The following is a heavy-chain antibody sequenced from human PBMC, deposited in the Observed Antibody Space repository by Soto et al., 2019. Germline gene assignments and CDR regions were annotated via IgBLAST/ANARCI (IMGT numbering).Heavy chain of an antibody. Sequence: GGSLRLSCAASGFTFSNAWMNWVRQAPGKGLEWVGRIKSKTDGGTTDYAAPVKGRFTISRDDSKNTLYLQMNSLKTEDTAVYYCTTLFPHYDFWSGYSRRSFDYWGQGTLVTVSS. J-gene: IGHJ4*02. D-gene: IGHD3-3*01. CDR2: IKSKTDGGTT. CDR3: TTLFPHYDFWSGYSRRSFDY. V-gene: IGHV3-15*07. CDR1: GFTFSNAW.